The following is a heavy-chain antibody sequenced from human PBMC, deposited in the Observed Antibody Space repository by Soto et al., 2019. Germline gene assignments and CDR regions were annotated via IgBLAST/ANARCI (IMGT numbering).Heavy chain of an antibody. CDR1: GIAFSNYA. V-gene: IGHV3-23*01. D-gene: IGHD6-19*01. CDR3: AKDGNWLDISLDL. Sequence: GGSLGLSCVVSGIAFSNYAMTWVRQAPGKGLEWVAISSTSGRSTYHADSVRGRFTISRDNSKNTLYLHMTNLRAEDTAVYYCAKDGNWLDISLDLWGKGTPVTVSS. CDR2: SSTSGRST. J-gene: IGHJ4*02.